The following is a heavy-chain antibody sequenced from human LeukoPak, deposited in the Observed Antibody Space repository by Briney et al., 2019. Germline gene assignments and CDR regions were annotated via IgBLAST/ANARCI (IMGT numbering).Heavy chain of an antibody. V-gene: IGHV3-9*01. D-gene: IGHD3-10*01. CDR3: AKVGEVDYYFDY. J-gene: IGHJ4*02. CDR2: ISWNSGSI. Sequence: LSLTCTVSGYSISSGYYWGWIRQAPGKGLEWVSGISWNSGSIGYADSVKGRFTISRDNAKNSLYLQMNSLRAEDTALYYCAKVGEVDYYFDYWGQGTLVTVSS. CDR1: GYSISSGYY.